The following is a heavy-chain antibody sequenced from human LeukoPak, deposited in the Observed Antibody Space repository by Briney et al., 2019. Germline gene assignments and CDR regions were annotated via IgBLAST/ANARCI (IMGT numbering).Heavy chain of an antibody. CDR1: GYSINDGYY. CDR2: VYHSGTT. D-gene: IGHD2/OR15-2a*01. CDR3: VRDEAEFGNRQRYFDL. J-gene: IGHJ2*01. Sequence: PSETLSLTCAVSGYSINDGYYWGWIRQPPGKGLEWIGSVYHSGTTYYNPSLQSRVGISADMSRNQFSLRLNSMTAADTAVYYCVRDEAEFGNRQRYFDLWGRGTLVIVSS. V-gene: IGHV4-38-2*02.